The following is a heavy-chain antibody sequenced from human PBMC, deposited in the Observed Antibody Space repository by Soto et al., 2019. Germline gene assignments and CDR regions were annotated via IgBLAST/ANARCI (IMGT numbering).Heavy chain of an antibody. V-gene: IGHV4-34*01. CDR3: ARGREYSSGWYSYYYYYYGMDV. J-gene: IGHJ6*02. CDR2: INHSGST. Sequence: PSETLSLTCAVYGGSFSGYYWSWIRQPPGKGLEWIGEINHSGSTNYNPSLKSRVTISADTSKNQFSLKLSSVTAADTAVYYCARGREYSSGWYSYYYYYYGMDVWGQGTTVTVSS. D-gene: IGHD6-19*01. CDR1: GGSFSGYY.